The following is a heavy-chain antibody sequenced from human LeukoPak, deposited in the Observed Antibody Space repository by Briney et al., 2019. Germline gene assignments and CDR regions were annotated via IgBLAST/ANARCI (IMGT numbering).Heavy chain of an antibody. D-gene: IGHD4-17*01. V-gene: IGHV3-21*01. CDR1: GFTFSSYS. Sequence: GGSLRLSCAASGFTFSSYSMNWVRQAPGKGLEWVSSISSSSSYIYYADSVKGRFTISRDNAKNSLYLQMNSRRAEDTAVYYCARDRYPTTVTTDWGQGTLVTVSS. CDR2: ISSSSSYI. CDR3: ARDRYPTTVTTD. J-gene: IGHJ4*02.